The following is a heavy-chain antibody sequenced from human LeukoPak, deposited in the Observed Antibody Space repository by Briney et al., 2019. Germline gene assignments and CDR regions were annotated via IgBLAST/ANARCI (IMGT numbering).Heavy chain of an antibody. J-gene: IGHJ4*02. CDR1: GGSISSYY. D-gene: IGHD6-6*01. CDR2: IYYTGST. Sequence: SETLSLTCTVSGGSISSYYWSWIRQPPVKGLEWIGYIYYTGSTNYNPSLKSRVTISVDTSKNQFSLKLSYVNAADTAVYYCARYISSGLDYWGQGTLVTVSS. CDR3: ARYISSGLDY. V-gene: IGHV4-59*08.